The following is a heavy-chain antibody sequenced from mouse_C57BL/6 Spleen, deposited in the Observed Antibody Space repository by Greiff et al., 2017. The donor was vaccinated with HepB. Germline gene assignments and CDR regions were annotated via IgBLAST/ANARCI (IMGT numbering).Heavy chain of an antibody. V-gene: IGHV1-15*01. D-gene: IGHD4-1*01. CDR3: LGPFAY. Sequence: VQLQQSGAELVRLGASVTLSCKASGYTFTDYEMHWVKQTPVHGLEWIGAIDPETGGTAYNQKFKGKAILTADKSSSTAYMELRSLTSEDSAVYYCLGPFAYWGQGTLVTVSA. CDR1: GYTFTDYE. CDR2: IDPETGGT. J-gene: IGHJ3*01.